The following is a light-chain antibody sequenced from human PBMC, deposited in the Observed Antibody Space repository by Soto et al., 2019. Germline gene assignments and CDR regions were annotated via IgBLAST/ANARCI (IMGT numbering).Light chain of an antibody. V-gene: IGKV1-39*01. Sequence: DLQMTQSPSSLSASVGDSVTITCRASQTMSTYLNWYQQKPGKAPNLLIFAASSLQSGVPSRFSGSGSGTEFTLTISGLQPDDFATYYCQQTHSIPLTFGGGTKVVIK. CDR3: QQTHSIPLT. CDR1: QTMSTY. CDR2: AAS. J-gene: IGKJ4*01.